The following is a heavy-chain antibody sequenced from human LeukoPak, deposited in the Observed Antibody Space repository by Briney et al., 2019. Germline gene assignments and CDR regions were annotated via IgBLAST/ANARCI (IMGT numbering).Heavy chain of an antibody. CDR2: IDTAGNT. CDR3: ARDGAVVRGLPRRARTFYGMDV. V-gene: IGHV3-13*01. D-gene: IGHD3-10*01. Sequence: GGSLRLSCAASGFTFSNYDMHWVRQTTGKGLEWVSGIDTAGNTYYPGSVKGRFTISRENAKNSLYLQMNSLRAEDTAVYYCARDGAVVRGLPRRARTFYGMDVWGQGTTVTVSS. J-gene: IGHJ6*01. CDR1: GFTFSNYD.